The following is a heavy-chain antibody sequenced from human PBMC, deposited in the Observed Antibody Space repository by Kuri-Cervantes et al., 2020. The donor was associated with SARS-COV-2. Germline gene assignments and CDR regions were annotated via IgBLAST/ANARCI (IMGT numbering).Heavy chain of an antibody. V-gene: IGHV3-11*01. CDR3: AREGGDYGDYYYYGMDV. CDR2: ISSSDSTI. J-gene: IGHJ6*02. CDR1: GFTFSYYY. D-gene: IGHD4-17*01. Sequence: GESLKSSCAASGFTFSYYYMRWIRQATGKGLESVSYISSSDSTIYYADSVKGRFTISRDNAKNSLYLQMNSLRAEDTAVYYCAREGGDYGDYYYYGMDVWGQGTTVTVSS.